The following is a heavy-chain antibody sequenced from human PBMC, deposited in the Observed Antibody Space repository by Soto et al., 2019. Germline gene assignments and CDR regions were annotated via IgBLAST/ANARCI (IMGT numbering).Heavy chain of an antibody. CDR3: ASRGQGMRWRGMDV. Sequence: QVQLVQSGAEVKKPGSSVRVSCKASGGTFSTYGVNWVRQAPGQGLECMEGIISMSASPYYAQKFQGRVTISADESTSTVYMDLTSLRSEDTAVYYCASRGQGMRWRGMDVWGQGTTVTVSS. CDR1: GGTFSTYG. J-gene: IGHJ6*02. V-gene: IGHV1-69*01. D-gene: IGHD2-15*01. CDR2: IISMSASP.